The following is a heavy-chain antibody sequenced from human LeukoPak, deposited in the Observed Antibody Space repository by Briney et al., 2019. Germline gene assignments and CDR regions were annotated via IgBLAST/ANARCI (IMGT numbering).Heavy chain of an antibody. CDR2: INPNSGGT. J-gene: IGHJ5*02. Sequence: ASVKVSCKASGYTFTGYYMHWVRQAPGQGLEWMGRINPNSGGTNYAQKFQGRVTMTRDASISTAYMELSRLRPDDTAVYYCARVYYDFWSGYYLSDNWFDPWGQGTLVTVSS. CDR1: GYTFTGYY. D-gene: IGHD3-3*01. CDR3: ARVYYDFWSGYYLSDNWFDP. V-gene: IGHV1-2*06.